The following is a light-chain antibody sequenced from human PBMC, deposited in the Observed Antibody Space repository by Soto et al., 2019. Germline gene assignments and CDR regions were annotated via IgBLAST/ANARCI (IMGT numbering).Light chain of an antibody. CDR1: SSDVGGYNY. Sequence: QSALTQPPSASGSPGQSVTISCNGTSSDVGGYNYVSWYQQHPGKVPKLMIYEVIKRPSGVPDRFSGSKSGNTASLTVSGLQTEDEADYYCCSFAGNNNLVFGGGTKVTVL. CDR3: CSFAGNNNLV. CDR2: EVI. J-gene: IGLJ2*01. V-gene: IGLV2-8*01.